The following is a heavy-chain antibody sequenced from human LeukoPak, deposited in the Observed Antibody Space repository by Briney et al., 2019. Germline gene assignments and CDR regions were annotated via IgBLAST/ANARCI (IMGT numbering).Heavy chain of an antibody. Sequence: GGSLRLSCAASGFTFSSYSMNWVRQAPGKGLEWVSYISSGSTIYYADSVKGRFTISRDNAKNSLYLQMNSLGDEDTAVYYCAREPDFDYWGQGTLVTVSS. CDR3: AREPDFDY. V-gene: IGHV3-48*02. CDR2: ISSGSTI. CDR1: GFTFSSYS. J-gene: IGHJ4*02.